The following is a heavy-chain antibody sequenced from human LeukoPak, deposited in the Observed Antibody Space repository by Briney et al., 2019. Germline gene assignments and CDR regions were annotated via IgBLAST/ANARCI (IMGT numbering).Heavy chain of an antibody. CDR3: ATPRGTVATGAVY. CDR2: ISGSGVTT. D-gene: IGHD4-23*01. V-gene: IGHV3-23*01. Sequence: PGGSLRLSCVVSGFTFRSYAMNCVRQAPGKGLEWVSAISGSGVTTYYADAVKGRFTISRDNSKNTLYLQMNNLRAEDTAVYYCATPRGTVATGAVYWGQGTLVTVSS. J-gene: IGHJ4*02. CDR1: GFTFRSYA.